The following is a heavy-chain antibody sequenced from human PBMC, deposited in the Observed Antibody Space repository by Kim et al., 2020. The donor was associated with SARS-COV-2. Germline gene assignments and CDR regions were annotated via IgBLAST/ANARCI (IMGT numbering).Heavy chain of an antibody. CDR1: GFTFSSYW. J-gene: IGHJ6*01. V-gene: IGHV3-7*03. CDR2: IKQDGSEK. Sequence: GGSLRLSCAASGFTFSSYWMSWVRQAPGKGLEWVANIKQDGSEKYYVDSVKGRFTISRDNAKNSLYLQMNSLRAEDTAVYYCARDSVAAGTSDYYYGMDVCGQGTTVTVAS. D-gene: IGHD6-13*01. CDR3: ARDSVAAGTSDYYYGMDV.